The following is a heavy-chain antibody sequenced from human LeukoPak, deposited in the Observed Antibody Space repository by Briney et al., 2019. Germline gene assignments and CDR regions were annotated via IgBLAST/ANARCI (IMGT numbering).Heavy chain of an antibody. V-gene: IGHV4-4*07. CDR2: MYTSGTT. D-gene: IGHD1-26*01. Sequence: SETLSLTCTVSGGSISSYYWSWIRQPAGKGLEWIGRMYTSGTTKYNPSLKSRVTMSIDTSKNQFSLKLSSVTAADTAVYYCARAAHSGSLAPFDYWGQGTLVTVSS. J-gene: IGHJ4*02. CDR1: GGSISSYY. CDR3: ARAAHSGSLAPFDY.